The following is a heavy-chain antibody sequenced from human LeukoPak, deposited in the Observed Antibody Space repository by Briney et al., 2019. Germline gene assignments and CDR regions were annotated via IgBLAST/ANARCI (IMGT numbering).Heavy chain of an antibody. Sequence: PSETLSLTCTVSGGSISSSSYYWGWIRQPPGQGLEWIGSIYYSGSTYYNPSLKSRVTISVDTSKNQFSLKLSSVTAADTAVYYCASPYNWNYWNDAFDIWGQGTMVTVSS. CDR1: GGSISSSSYY. CDR2: IYYSGST. D-gene: IGHD1-7*01. V-gene: IGHV4-39*01. J-gene: IGHJ3*02. CDR3: ASPYNWNYWNDAFDI.